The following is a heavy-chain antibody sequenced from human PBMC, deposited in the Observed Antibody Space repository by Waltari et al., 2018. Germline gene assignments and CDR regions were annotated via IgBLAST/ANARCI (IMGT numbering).Heavy chain of an antibody. CDR2: IKPDGSCK. D-gene: IGHD6-19*01. Sequence: EVELVESGGDLVQPGGSLRLSCAASGFSFSTYWMSWVRQAPGKGLEWVANIKPDGSCKYYVDSVKGRFAISRDNPKISLYLQMNSLSSEDTAVYYWAGGSGWLIDYWGQGTLVTVSA. CDR1: GFSFSTYW. CDR3: AGGSGWLIDY. J-gene: IGHJ4*02. V-gene: IGHV3-7*02.